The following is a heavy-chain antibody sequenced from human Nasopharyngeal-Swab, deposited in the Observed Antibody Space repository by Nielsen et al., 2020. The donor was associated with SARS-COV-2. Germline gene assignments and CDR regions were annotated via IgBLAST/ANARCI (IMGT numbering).Heavy chain of an antibody. Sequence: GGSLRLSCAASGFTFSSYSMNWVRQAPGKGLEWVSYISSSSSTIYYADSVKGRFTISRDNAKNSLYLQMNSLRAEDTAVYYCASLSSGYCSSTSCYEGDENWFDPWGQGTLVTVSS. CDR2: ISSSSSTI. CDR1: GFTFSSYS. CDR3: ASLSSGYCSSTSCYEGDENWFDP. V-gene: IGHV3-48*01. J-gene: IGHJ5*02. D-gene: IGHD2-2*01.